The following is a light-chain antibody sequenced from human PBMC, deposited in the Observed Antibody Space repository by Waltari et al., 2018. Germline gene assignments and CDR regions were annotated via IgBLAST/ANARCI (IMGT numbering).Light chain of an antibody. CDR2: EAS. CDR3: QQYFNYPRT. J-gene: IGKJ1*01. CDR1: QYIRNY. V-gene: IGKV1-8*01. Sequence: AFRMTQSPSSLSASTGDRVTIPCRASQYIRNYLAWFQQRPGKAPKLLIYEASTLQRGVPSRFSGSGSGTDFTLTITSLQSDDFATYYCQQYFNYPRTFGQGTRVEIE.